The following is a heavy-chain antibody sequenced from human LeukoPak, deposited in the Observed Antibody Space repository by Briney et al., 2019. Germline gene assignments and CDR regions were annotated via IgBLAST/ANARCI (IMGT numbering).Heavy chain of an antibody. CDR3: ARSRYCSSTSCSYFDY. CDR1: GGTFSSYA. V-gene: IGHV1-69*05. Sequence: GSSVKVSCKASGGTFSSYAISWVRQAPGQGLEWMGGIIPIFATANYAQKFQGRVTITTDESTSTAYMELSSLRSEDTAVYYCARSRYCSSTSCSYFDYWGQGTLVTVSS. CDR2: IIPIFATA. J-gene: IGHJ4*02. D-gene: IGHD2-2*01.